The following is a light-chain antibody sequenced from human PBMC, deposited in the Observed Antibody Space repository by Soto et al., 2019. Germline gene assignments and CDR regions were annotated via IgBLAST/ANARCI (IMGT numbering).Light chain of an antibody. V-gene: IGKV1-5*01. CDR1: QSISSW. CDR2: DAS. Sequence: DIQMTQSPSTLSASVGDRVTITCRASQSISSWLDWYQQKPGKAPKLLIYDASSLESGVPSSFSGSGSGTEFTLTISSRQPDDCSTYYCQHYNSYSLTFGGGTKVEIK. J-gene: IGKJ4*01. CDR3: QHYNSYSLT.